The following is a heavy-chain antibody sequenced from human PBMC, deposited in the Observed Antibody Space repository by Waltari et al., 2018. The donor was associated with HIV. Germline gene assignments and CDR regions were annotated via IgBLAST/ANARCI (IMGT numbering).Heavy chain of an antibody. CDR3: IRDRVVAGTVY. Sequence: EVQLVESGGGLVQPGRSLRLACTASGFTFGAEVRSWVRQAPGKGLEWVGFIRSKAYGGTTEYAASVKGRFTISRDDSKSIAYLQMNSLKTEDTAVYYCIRDRVVAGTVYWGQGTLVTVSS. V-gene: IGHV3-49*04. D-gene: IGHD6-19*01. CDR2: IRSKAYGGTT. CDR1: GFTFGAEV. J-gene: IGHJ4*02.